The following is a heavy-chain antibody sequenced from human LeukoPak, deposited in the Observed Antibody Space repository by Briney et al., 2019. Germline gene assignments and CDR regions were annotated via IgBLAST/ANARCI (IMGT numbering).Heavy chain of an antibody. Sequence: GASVKVSCKASGYTFTTYDINWVRQAPGQGLEWMGWMNPNSGNTGYAQKFQGRVTMTRNTSISTAYMELSSLRSEDTAVYYCARAFMVAANLVFSGHGTLVTVSS. CDR3: ARAFMVAANLVF. CDR1: GYTFTTYD. J-gene: IGHJ4*01. CDR2: MNPNSGNT. V-gene: IGHV1-8*01. D-gene: IGHD2-15*01.